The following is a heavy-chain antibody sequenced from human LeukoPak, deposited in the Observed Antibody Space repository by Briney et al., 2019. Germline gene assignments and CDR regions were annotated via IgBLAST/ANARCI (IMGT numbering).Heavy chain of an antibody. Sequence: GGSLRLSRAASGFTFDDYAMHWVRQAPGKGLEWVSLISGDGGSTYYADTVKGRFTISRENSKNSLYLQMNSLGTEDTALYYCAKDQDDRDGYNYGAFDIWGQGTMVTVSS. CDR3: AKDQDDRDGYNYGAFDI. J-gene: IGHJ3*02. CDR1: GFTFDDYA. V-gene: IGHV3-43*02. CDR2: ISGDGGST. D-gene: IGHD5-24*01.